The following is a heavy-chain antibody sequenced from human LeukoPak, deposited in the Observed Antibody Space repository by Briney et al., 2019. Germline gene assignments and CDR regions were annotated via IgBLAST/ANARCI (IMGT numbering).Heavy chain of an antibody. J-gene: IGHJ3*02. CDR1: GGSLTTYD. Sequence: SETLSLTCIASGGSLTTYDRCWVRQSPGKGLVWIGYIYCSGSTNYNPSLKSRVTISVDMSKNQVSLKLSSVTAADTALYYCAEQCTYYYDNSGYHRDGFDNWGQGTMVTVSS. CDR3: AEQCTYYYDNSGYHRDGFDN. CDR2: IYCSGST. D-gene: IGHD3-22*01. V-gene: IGHV4-59*08.